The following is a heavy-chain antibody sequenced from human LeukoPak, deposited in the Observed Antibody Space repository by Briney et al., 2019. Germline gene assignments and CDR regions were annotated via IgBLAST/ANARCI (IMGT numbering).Heavy chain of an antibody. V-gene: IGHV3-72*01. J-gene: IGHJ4*02. CDR1: GFTFSDHY. CDR3: ARGTAAAGSPDFDY. Sequence: GGSLRLSCAASGFTFSDHYMDWVRQAPGKGLEWVGRIRNKASSYTTEYAASVKGRFTISRDDSKNSLYPQMNSLKTEDTAVYYCARGTAAAGSPDFDYWGQGTLVTASS. D-gene: IGHD6-13*01. CDR2: IRNKASSYTT.